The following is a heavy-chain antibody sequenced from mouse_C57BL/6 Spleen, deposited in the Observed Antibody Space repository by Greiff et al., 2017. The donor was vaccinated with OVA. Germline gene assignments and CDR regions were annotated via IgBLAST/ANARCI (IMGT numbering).Heavy chain of an antibody. CDR2: INPYNGDT. J-gene: IGHJ1*03. CDR1: GYSFTGYF. CDR3: ARRATVVATDWYFDV. Sequence: VQLKESGPELVKPGDSVKISCKASGYSFTGYFMNWVMQSHGKSLEWIGRINPYNGDTFYNQKFKGKATLTVDKSSSTAHMELRSLTSEDSAVYYCARRATVVATDWYFDVWGTGTTVTVSS. V-gene: IGHV1-20*01. D-gene: IGHD1-1*01.